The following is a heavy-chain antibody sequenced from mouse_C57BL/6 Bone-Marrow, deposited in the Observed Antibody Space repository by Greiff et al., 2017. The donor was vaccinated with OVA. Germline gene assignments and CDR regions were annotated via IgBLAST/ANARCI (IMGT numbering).Heavy chain of an antibody. Sequence: EVQLQQSGAELVRPGASVKLSCTASGFNIKDDYMHWVKQRPEQGLEWIGWIDPENGDTEYASKFQGKATITADTSSNTAYLQLSSLTSEDTAVYYCTSIYYYGSISWFAYWGQGTLVTVSA. D-gene: IGHD1-1*01. V-gene: IGHV14-4*01. CDR1: GFNIKDDY. J-gene: IGHJ3*01. CDR3: TSIYYYGSISWFAY. CDR2: IDPENGDT.